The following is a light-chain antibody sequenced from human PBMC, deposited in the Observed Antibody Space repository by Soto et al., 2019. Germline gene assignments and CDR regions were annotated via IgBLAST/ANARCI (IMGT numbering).Light chain of an antibody. Sequence: DIQMTQSPSTLSASVGDRVTITCRASQSISSWLAWYQQKPGKAPKLRIYAASSLESGVPSRFSGRGASTEFTLTISSLQPDDFATYYCQQYNSYSGTFGQGTKVE. CDR1: QSISSW. V-gene: IGKV1-5*01. J-gene: IGKJ1*01. CDR3: QQYNSYSGT. CDR2: AAS.